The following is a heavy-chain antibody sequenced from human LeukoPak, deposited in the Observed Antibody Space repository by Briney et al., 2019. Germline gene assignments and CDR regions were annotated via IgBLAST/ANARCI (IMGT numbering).Heavy chain of an antibody. CDR2: IIPIFGTA. V-gene: IGHV1-69*05. Sequence: SVKVSCKASGGTFSSYAISWVRQAPGQGLEWMGGIIPIFGTANYAQKFQGRVTMTRNTSISTAYMELSSLRSEDTAVYYCARAPAGPNWFDPWGQGTLVTVSS. J-gene: IGHJ5*02. CDR3: ARAPAGPNWFDP. CDR1: GGTFSSYA. D-gene: IGHD2-2*01.